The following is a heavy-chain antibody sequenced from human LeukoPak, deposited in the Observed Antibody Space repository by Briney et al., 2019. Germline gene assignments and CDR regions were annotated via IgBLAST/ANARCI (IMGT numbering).Heavy chain of an antibody. Sequence: SETLSLTCVVNGGSFTGLFWSWIRQAPGKGLEWIGEINHFGSTNYSPSLKSRVTMSVDASKKQIFLNLSSVTAADTAVYFCAKLPINRFYYDSTSPWGQGTLVTVSS. V-gene: IGHV4-34*01. D-gene: IGHD3-16*01. CDR2: INHFGST. J-gene: IGHJ5*02. CDR3: AKLPINRFYYDSTSP. CDR1: GGSFTGLF.